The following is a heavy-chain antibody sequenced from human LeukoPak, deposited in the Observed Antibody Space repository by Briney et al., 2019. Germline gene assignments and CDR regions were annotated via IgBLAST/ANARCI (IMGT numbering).Heavy chain of an antibody. CDR2: ISSSSSYI. D-gene: IGHD6-13*01. Sequence: PGRSLRLSCAASGFTFSSYSMNWVRQAPGKGLEWVSSISSSSSYIYYADSVKGRFTISRDNAKNSLYLQMNSLRAEDTAVYYCARAEDVYSSSWYQFMHYYGMDVWGQGTTVTVSS. CDR1: GFTFSSYS. V-gene: IGHV3-21*01. CDR3: ARAEDVYSSSWYQFMHYYGMDV. J-gene: IGHJ6*02.